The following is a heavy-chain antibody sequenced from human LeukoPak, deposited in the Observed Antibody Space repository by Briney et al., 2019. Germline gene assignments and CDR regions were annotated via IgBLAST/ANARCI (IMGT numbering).Heavy chain of an antibody. D-gene: IGHD6-13*01. CDR3: ARGPFWRRSSWYTDY. V-gene: IGHV1-18*01. Sequence: ASVKVSCKASGGTFSSYAISWVRQAPGQGLEWMGWISAYNGNTNYARKLQGRVTMTTDTSTSTAYMELRSLRSDDTAVYYCARGPFWRRSSWYTDYWGQGTLVTVSS. CDR1: GGTFSSYA. J-gene: IGHJ4*02. CDR2: ISAYNGNT.